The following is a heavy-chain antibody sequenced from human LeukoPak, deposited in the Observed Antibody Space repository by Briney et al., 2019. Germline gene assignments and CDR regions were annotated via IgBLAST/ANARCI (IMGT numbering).Heavy chain of an antibody. V-gene: IGHV4-30-2*01. CDR2: IYHSGST. D-gene: IGHD3-22*01. CDR1: GGSISSGGYS. Sequence: SETLSLTCAVSGGSISSGGYSWSWIRQPPGKGLEWIGYIYHSGSTYYNPSLKSRVTISVDRSKNQFSLKLSSVTAADTAVYYCARYSYDSSGYPFEEYFDLWGRGTLVTVSS. CDR3: ARYSYDSSGYPFEEYFDL. J-gene: IGHJ2*01.